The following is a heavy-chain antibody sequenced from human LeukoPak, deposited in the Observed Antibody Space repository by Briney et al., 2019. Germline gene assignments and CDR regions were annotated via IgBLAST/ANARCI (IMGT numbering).Heavy chain of an antibody. J-gene: IGHJ5*02. D-gene: IGHD2-2*01. CDR1: GYSFTSYW. Sequence: GESLKISCKGSGYSFTSYWIGWVRQMPGKGLEWMGIIYPGDSDTRYSPSFQGQVTISADKSISTAYLQWSSLKASDTAMYYCARHELDLNYCSSTSCPNNWFDPWGRGTLVTVSS. CDR3: ARHELDLNYCSSTSCPNNWFDP. V-gene: IGHV5-51*01. CDR2: IYPGDSDT.